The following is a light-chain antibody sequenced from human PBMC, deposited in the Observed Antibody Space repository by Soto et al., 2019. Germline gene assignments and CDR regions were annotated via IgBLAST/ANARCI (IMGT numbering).Light chain of an antibody. V-gene: IGKV3-20*01. CDR1: QSVSCSS. CDR2: GAS. Sequence: ETVLTQSPGTLSLSPGERATLSCRASQSVSCSSLAWYQQKPGQAPRLLIYGASSRATGLPDRFSGSGSGTDFTLLISRLEPEGFSVYYCQHYCDSPWPVGQGTRVEIK. J-gene: IGKJ1*01. CDR3: QHYCDSPWP.